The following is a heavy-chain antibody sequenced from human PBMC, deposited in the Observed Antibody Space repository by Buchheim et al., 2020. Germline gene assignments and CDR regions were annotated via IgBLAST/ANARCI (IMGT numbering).Heavy chain of an antibody. J-gene: IGHJ6*03. V-gene: IGHV4-59*01. CDR1: GVSISSYY. D-gene: IGHD1-26*01. CDR2: IYYSETT. Sequence: QVQLQESGPGLVKPSETLSLTCSVSGVSISSYYWSWIRQPPGKGLEWIGYIYYSETTNYNPSLKSRVTIAVDTSKKHFSLKLTSVSAADTAVYYCARVIISGTYYYYYMDVWGKGTT. CDR3: ARVIISGTYYYYYMDV.